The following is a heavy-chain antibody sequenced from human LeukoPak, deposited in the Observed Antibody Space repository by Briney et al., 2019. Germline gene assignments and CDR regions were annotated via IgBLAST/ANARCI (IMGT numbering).Heavy chain of an antibody. Sequence: GASVKVSCKASGYTFTSYGISWVRQAPGQGLEWMGWISAYNGNTNYAQKLQGRVTMTTDTSTSTAYMELRSLRSDDTAVYYCARTITMVRGVKEDDIWGQGTMVTVSS. D-gene: IGHD3-10*01. CDR1: GYTFTSYG. CDR2: ISAYNGNT. V-gene: IGHV1-18*01. CDR3: ARTITMVRGVKEDDI. J-gene: IGHJ3*02.